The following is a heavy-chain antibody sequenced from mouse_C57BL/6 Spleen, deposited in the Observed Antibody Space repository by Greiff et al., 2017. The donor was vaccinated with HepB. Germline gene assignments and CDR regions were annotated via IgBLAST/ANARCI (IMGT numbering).Heavy chain of an antibody. Sequence: LQESGAELVKPGASVKLSCKASGYTFTSYWMQWVKQRPGQGLEWIGEIDPSDSDTNYNQKFKGKATLTVDTSSSTAYMKLSRLTSEDSAVYYCAPSGLCSSYGALDYWGQGTSVTVSS. CDR2: IDPSDSDT. CDR3: APSGLCSSYGALDY. V-gene: IGHV1-50*01. CDR1: GYTFTSYW. J-gene: IGHJ4*01. D-gene: IGHD1-1*01.